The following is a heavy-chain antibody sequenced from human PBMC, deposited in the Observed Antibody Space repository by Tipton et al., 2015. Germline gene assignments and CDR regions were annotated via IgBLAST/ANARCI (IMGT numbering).Heavy chain of an antibody. CDR2: INYLGNN. CDR1: GGSISRYY. D-gene: IGHD3-22*01. CDR3: ARGYYDSSFGIYFDY. J-gene: IGHJ4*02. V-gene: IGHV4-59*01. Sequence: TLSLTCTVSGGSISRYYWTWIRQPPGKVLDWIGHINYLGNNNKYNPSLKSRVTMSLDTSKNQFSLKMGSVTAADTAVYYCARGYYDSSFGIYFDYWGQGTLVTVSS.